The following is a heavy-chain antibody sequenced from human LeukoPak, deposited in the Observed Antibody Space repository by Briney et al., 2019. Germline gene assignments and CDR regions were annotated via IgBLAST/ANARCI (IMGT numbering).Heavy chain of an antibody. D-gene: IGHD3-10*01. Sequence: SETLSLTCTVSGGSISSSSYYWGWIRQPPGKGLEWIGSMFYSGTTYYNPSLKSRVTISVDTSKNQFSLKLTSVTVADTAVYYCARQFRAEVRGVIGSWGQGTLVTVSS. CDR1: GGSISSSSYY. CDR3: ARQFRAEVRGVIGS. J-gene: IGHJ4*02. CDR2: MFYSGTT. V-gene: IGHV4-39*01.